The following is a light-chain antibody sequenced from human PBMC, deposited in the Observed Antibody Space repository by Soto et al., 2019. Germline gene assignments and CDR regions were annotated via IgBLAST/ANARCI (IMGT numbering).Light chain of an antibody. CDR3: QQYDNWWT. CDR2: GAS. CDR1: QSISSN. V-gene: IGKV3-15*01. Sequence: EIVMTQSPVTLYVSPGERATLSCRASQSISSNLAWYQQKPGQAPRLLIYGASTRATGIPARFSGSGSGTQFTLTISSLQSEDFAVYYCQQYDNWWTFGQGTKVEIK. J-gene: IGKJ1*01.